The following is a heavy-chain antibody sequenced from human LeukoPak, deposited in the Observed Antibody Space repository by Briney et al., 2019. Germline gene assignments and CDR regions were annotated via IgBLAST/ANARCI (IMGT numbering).Heavy chain of an antibody. D-gene: IGHD4-17*01. Sequence: GGSLRLSCAASGFTFSSYAMNWVRQAPGKGLEWVSSISSSSSYIYYADSVKGRFTISRDNAKNSLYLQMNSLRAEDTAVYYCARNRNDYGDYVYDYWGQGTLVTVSS. CDR2: ISSSSSYI. V-gene: IGHV3-21*01. J-gene: IGHJ4*02. CDR3: ARNRNDYGDYVYDY. CDR1: GFTFSSYA.